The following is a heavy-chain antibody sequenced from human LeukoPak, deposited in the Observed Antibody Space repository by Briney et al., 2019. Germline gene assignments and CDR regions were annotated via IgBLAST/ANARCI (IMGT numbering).Heavy chain of an antibody. V-gene: IGHV3-7*03. D-gene: IGHD6-19*01. CDR3: AKNNGWFHLAQ. CDR1: GFTFTNTW. Sequence: SGGSLRLSCAASGFTFTNTWMDWVRQAPGKGLEWVGHIKTDGSETYYVDSLKGRFSISRDNTNNALYLQMNSLRVEDTAVYYCAKNNGWFHLAQWGQGTLVTVSS. J-gene: IGHJ4*02. CDR2: IKTDGSET.